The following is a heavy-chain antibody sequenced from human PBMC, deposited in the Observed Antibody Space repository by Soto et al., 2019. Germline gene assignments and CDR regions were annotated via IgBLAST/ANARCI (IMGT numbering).Heavy chain of an antibody. CDR2: IYPGDYET. Sequence: PEESLKISCQCSWYTFSNFWIAWVRQLPGKGLEWMGIIYPGDYETRYSPSFHGKVTISADRSIGTAYLQWSSLEASDSAFYFCARSPRSRPYFDYWGQGALVTVSS. J-gene: IGHJ4*02. CDR3: ARSPRSRPYFDY. V-gene: IGHV5-51*01. CDR1: WYTFSNFW.